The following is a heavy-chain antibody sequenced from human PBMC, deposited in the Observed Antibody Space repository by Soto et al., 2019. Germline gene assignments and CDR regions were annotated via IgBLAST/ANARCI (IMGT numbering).Heavy chain of an antibody. CDR1: GFTFDDYS. Sequence: QVQLVESGGGVVQPGRSLSLSCAAFGFTFDDYSMHWVRQAPGKGLAWVALISYEGSNKYYADSVKGRFTISRDNAKNTLFLEVNRLRTEATALYYCARPNIPSACNDGFDIWGQGTMVTVSS. J-gene: IGHJ3*02. CDR3: ARPNIPSACNDGFDI. CDR2: ISYEGSNK. V-gene: IGHV3-30-3*01. D-gene: IGHD2-21*01.